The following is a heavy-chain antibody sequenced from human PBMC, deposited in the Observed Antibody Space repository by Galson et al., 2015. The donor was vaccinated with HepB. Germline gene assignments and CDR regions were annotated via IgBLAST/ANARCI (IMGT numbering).Heavy chain of an antibody. CDR1: GFTFSSYS. J-gene: IGHJ4*02. D-gene: IGHD1-26*01. CDR2: ISSSSSTI. V-gene: IGHV3-48*01. CDR3: ARDKEAYSGSYWGFDY. Sequence: SLRLSCAASGFTFSSYSMNWVRQAPGKGLEWVSYISSSSSTIYYADSVKGRFTISRDNAKNSLYLQMNSLRAEDTAVYYCARDKEAYSGSYWGFDYWGQGTLVTVSS.